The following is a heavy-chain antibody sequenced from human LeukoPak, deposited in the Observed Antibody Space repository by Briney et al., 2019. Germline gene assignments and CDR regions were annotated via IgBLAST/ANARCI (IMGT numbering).Heavy chain of an antibody. Sequence: SETLSLTRTVSGGSISSYYWSWIRQPPGKGLEWIGYIYYSGSTNYNPSLKSRVTISVDTSKNQFSLKLSSVTAADTAVYYCARSLKRITIFGVVKNTYYFDYWGQGTLVTVSS. CDR1: GGSISSYY. V-gene: IGHV4-59*12. CDR2: IYYSGST. CDR3: ARSLKRITIFGVVKNTYYFDY. J-gene: IGHJ4*02. D-gene: IGHD3-3*01.